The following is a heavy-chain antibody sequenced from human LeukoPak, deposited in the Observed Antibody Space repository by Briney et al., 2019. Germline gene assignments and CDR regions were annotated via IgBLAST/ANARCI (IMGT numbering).Heavy chain of an antibody. D-gene: IGHD3-3*01. V-gene: IGHV4-34*01. Sequence: SETLSLTCAVYGGSFSGYYWSWIRQPPGKGLEWIGEINHSGSTNYNPSPKSRVTISVDTSKNQFSLKLSSVTAADTAVYYCARTFRESYYDFWSGYSTPDYWGQGTLVTVSS. CDR1: GGSFSGYY. CDR2: INHSGST. CDR3: ARTFRESYYDFWSGYSTPDY. J-gene: IGHJ4*02.